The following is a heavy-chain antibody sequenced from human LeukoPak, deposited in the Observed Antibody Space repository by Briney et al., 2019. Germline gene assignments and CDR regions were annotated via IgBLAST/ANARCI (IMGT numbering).Heavy chain of an antibody. Sequence: ASVKVSCKASGYTFTGYYMHWVRQAPGQGLERMGRINPNSGGTNYAQKFQGRVTMTRDTSISTAYMELSRLRSDDTAVYYCARSRGYYDSSGYWPDAFDIWGQGTMVTVSS. D-gene: IGHD3-22*01. J-gene: IGHJ3*02. V-gene: IGHV1-2*06. CDR3: ARSRGYYDSSGYWPDAFDI. CDR1: GYTFTGYY. CDR2: INPNSGGT.